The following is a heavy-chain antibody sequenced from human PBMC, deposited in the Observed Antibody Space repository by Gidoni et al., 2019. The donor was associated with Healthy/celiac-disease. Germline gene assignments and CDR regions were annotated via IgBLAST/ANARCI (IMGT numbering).Heavy chain of an antibody. Sequence: EVKKPGPSVKVSCKASGGTFSSYTISWVRQAPGQGLEWMGRTIPILGIANYPQKFQGRVTITADKSTSTAYMELGSLRPEDTAVYYCAGGGGEVPEPYYGMDVWGQGTTVTVSS. CDR1: GGTFSSYT. CDR2: TIPILGIA. D-gene: IGHD3-16*01. CDR3: AGGGGEVPEPYYGMDV. V-gene: IGHV1-69*02. J-gene: IGHJ6*02.